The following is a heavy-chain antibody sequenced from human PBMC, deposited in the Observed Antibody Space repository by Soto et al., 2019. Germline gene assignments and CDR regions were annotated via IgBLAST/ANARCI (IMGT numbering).Heavy chain of an antibody. V-gene: IGHV3-53*04. J-gene: IGHJ4*02. CDR2: IYSGGST. Sequence: EVQLVESGGGLVQPGGSLRLSCAASGFTVSSNYMSWVRQAPGKGLEWVSVIYSGGSTYYADSVKGRFTISRHNSKNTLYLQMSRLRAEETAVYCCAGGGGYYDPPFEYWGQGTLVTVSS. CDR1: GFTVSSNY. D-gene: IGHD3-3*01. CDR3: AGGGGYYDPPFEY.